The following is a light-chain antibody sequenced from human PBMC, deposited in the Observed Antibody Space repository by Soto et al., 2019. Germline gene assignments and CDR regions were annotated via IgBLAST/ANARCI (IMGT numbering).Light chain of an antibody. Sequence: EIVLTQSPGTLSLSPGERATLSCRASQSVSSSYLAWYQQKPGQAPRLLIYGASTRATGIPARFSGCGSGTEFTLTISSLQSEDFAVYSCQQYNNWPRTFGQGTKVDIK. V-gene: IGKV3D-15*01. CDR2: GAS. CDR1: QSVSSSY. CDR3: QQYNNWPRT. J-gene: IGKJ1*01.